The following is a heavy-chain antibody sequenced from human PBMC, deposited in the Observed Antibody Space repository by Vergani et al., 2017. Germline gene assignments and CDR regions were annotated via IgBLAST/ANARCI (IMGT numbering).Heavy chain of an antibody. J-gene: IGHJ6*02. V-gene: IGHV3-23*01. CDR2: ISDNGGRT. D-gene: IGHD3-10*01. CDR3: AKDRRLHWFGEFNRDLDV. CDR1: GFTFKSYA. Sequence: EMQLLESGGGSVQAGGSLRLSCAASGFTFKSYAMNWVRQAPGKGLEWVSGISDNGGRTDYADSVKGRFTISRDKSKNTVDLQMNSLRVEDTAVYYCAKDRRLHWFGEFNRDLDVWGLGTTVTVSS.